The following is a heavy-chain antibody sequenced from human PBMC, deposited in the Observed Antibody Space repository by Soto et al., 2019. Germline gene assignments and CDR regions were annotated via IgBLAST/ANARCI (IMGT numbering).Heavy chain of an antibody. V-gene: IGHV1-18*01. J-gene: IGHJ4*02. CDR2: ISTYNGDT. CDR1: GYSFTTYG. D-gene: IGHD6-19*01. CDR3: ARGHGSGRTYYFDY. Sequence: VASLKVSCKASGYSFTTYGISWVRQAPGQGLEWMGWISTYNGDTNYAQKLQGRVTMTTDTSTSTAYMELRSLRSDDTAVYYCARGHGSGRTYYFDYWGQGTLVTVSS.